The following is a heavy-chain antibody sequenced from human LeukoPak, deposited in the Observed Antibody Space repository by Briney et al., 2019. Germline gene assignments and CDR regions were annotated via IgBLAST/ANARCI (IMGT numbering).Heavy chain of an antibody. CDR2: IYSGGST. CDR3: ARIKDYYGSGSQDY. CDR1: GFTLRSYV. Sequence: GGSLRLSCAASGFTLRSYVMSWVRQAPGKGLEWVSVIYSGGSTYYADSVKGRFTISRDNSKNTLYLQMNSLRAEDTAVYYCARIKDYYGSGSQDYWGQGTLVTVSS. J-gene: IGHJ4*02. D-gene: IGHD3-10*01. V-gene: IGHV3-66*01.